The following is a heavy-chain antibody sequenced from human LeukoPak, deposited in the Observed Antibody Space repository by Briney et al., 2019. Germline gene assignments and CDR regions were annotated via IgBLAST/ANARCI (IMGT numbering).Heavy chain of an antibody. CDR2: ISSNGGST. CDR3: ARDQAVVGGPFDY. D-gene: IGHD3-16*01. J-gene: IGHJ4*02. V-gene: IGHV3-64*01. CDR1: GFTFSSYA. Sequence: GGSLRLSCAASGFTFSSYAMHWVRQAPGKGLEYVSAISSNGGSTYYANSVKGRFTISRDNSKNTLYLQMGSLRAEDMAVYYCARDQAVVGGPFDYWGQGTPVTVSS.